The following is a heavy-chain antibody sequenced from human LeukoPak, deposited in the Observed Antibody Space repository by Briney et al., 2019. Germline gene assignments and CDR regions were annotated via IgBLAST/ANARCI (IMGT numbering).Heavy chain of an antibody. D-gene: IGHD5-24*01. Sequence: PGGSLRLSCAASGFTVSSNYMSWIRQPPGKGLEWIGEINHSGSTNYNPSLKSRVTISVDTSKNQFSLKLSSVTAADTAVYYCARGGVKQRWLQLGGKGYFDYWGQGTLVTVSS. CDR2: INHSGST. J-gene: IGHJ4*02. CDR3: ARGGVKQRWLQLGGKGYFDY. V-gene: IGHV4-34*01. CDR1: GFTVSSNY.